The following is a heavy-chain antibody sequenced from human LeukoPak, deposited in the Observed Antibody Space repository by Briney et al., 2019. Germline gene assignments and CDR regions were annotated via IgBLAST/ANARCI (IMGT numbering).Heavy chain of an antibody. CDR2: ISYDGSSN. CDR3: VSDEYSSSSGTFDI. D-gene: IGHD6-6*01. V-gene: IGHV3-30-3*01. J-gene: IGHJ3*02. Sequence: GGSLRLSCAASGFTFSSHAMHWVRQAPGKGLEWVAVISYDGSSNYYADSVKGRFTISRDNSKNTLYLQMNSLRAEDTAVYHCVSDEYSSSSGTFDIWGQGTMVTVSS. CDR1: GFTFSSHA.